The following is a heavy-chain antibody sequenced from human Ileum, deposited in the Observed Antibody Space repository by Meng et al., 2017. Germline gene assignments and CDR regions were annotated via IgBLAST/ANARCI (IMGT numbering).Heavy chain of an antibody. Sequence: QVQLQESGPGMGKPSQTLYRTCRVYNGSLTNVNKYWNSNRQAPGQALEHIGYIYYDGSSYATPSLKSRVTMSIDTSTNQFSLRLDSVTAADTAVYYCAREFYVDTAMVIDSWGPGALVTVSS. D-gene: IGHD5-18*01. J-gene: IGHJ4*02. CDR2: IYYDGSS. CDR3: AREFYVDTAMVIDS. V-gene: IGHV4-30-4*01. CDR1: NGSLTNVNKY.